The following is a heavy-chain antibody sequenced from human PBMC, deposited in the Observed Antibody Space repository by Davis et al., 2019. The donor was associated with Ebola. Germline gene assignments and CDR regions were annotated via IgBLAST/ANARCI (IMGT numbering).Heavy chain of an antibody. CDR3: ARRPDPAYVNGMDV. J-gene: IGHJ6*02. D-gene: IGHD1-14*01. CDR1: GGSISSSNW. V-gene: IGHV4-4*02. Sequence: GSLRLSCAISGGSISSSNWWNWVRQSPGTGLEWIGEIYHTGSTNYNPSLKSRVTISVDKSKNQFSLNLNSVTAADTAVYYCARRPDPAYVNGMDVWGQGTRVNVSS. CDR2: IYHTGST.